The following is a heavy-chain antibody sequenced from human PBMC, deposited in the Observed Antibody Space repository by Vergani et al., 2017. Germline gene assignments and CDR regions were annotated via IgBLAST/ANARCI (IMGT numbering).Heavy chain of an antibody. CDR3: AREMFGGSFTPYFES. CDR1: AFTFSDYF. CDR2: ISSSGSTR. D-gene: IGHD3-10*02. Sequence: QVQLVESGGGLVKPGGSLRLSCSASAFTFSDYFMSWIRQAPGKGLEWVSYISSSGSTRYYTDSVKGRFTISRDNAKNSLYLQMNSLRAEDTAGYYCAREMFGGSFTPYFESGGQGTLFTVSS. V-gene: IGHV3-11*01. J-gene: IGHJ4*02.